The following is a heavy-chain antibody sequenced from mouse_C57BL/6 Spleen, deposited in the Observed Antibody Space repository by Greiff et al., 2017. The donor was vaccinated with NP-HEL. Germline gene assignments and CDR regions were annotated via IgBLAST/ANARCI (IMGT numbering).Heavy chain of an antibody. CDR3: ARFGRSNHYAMDY. Sequence: QVQLQQPGAELVRPGTSVKLSCKASGYTFTSYWMHWVKQRPGQGLEWIGVIDPSDSYTNYNQKFKGKATLTVDTSSSTAYMQLSSLTSEDSAVYYCARFGRSNHYAMDYWGQGTSVTVSS. J-gene: IGHJ4*01. CDR2: IDPSDSYT. CDR1: GYTFTSYW. D-gene: IGHD2-5*01. V-gene: IGHV1-59*01.